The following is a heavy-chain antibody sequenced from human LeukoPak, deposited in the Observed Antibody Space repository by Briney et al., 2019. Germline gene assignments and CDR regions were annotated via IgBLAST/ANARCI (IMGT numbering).Heavy chain of an antibody. CDR1: GFTLSSYA. J-gene: IGHJ4*02. CDR3: AKNRGGSYYSGSDY. Sequence: GGSLRLSCAASGFTLSSYAMNWVRQAPGKGLEWVSAVRGGDAGTSYADSVKGRFTISRDNSKNTLYLQMNSLRADDTAVYYCAKNRGGSYYSGSDYWGQETLVTVSS. V-gene: IGHV3-23*01. CDR2: VRGGDAGT. D-gene: IGHD1-26*01.